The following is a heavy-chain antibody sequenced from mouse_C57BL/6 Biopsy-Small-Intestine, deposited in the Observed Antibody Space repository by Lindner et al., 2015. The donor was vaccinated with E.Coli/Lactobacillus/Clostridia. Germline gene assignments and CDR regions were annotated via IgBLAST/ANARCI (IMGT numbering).Heavy chain of an antibody. CDR3: ARGELPTFDY. CDR1: GDTFTRYD. J-gene: IGHJ4*01. V-gene: IGHV1-84*02. Sequence: SVKVSCKASGDTFTRYDINWVRQATGQGLEWMGWVNPNSGNTGYAQKFQGRVTMTRNTSISTAYMELSSLRSEDTAVYYCARGELPTFDYWGQGTLVTVSS. CDR2: VNPNSGNT.